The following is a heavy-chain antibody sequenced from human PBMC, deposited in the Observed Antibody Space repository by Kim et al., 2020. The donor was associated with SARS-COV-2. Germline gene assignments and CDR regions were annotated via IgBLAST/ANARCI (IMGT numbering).Heavy chain of an antibody. CDR2: ISSSSSKT. Sequence: GGSLRLSCAASGFTFSDYYMSWVRQAPGTGLEWLSYISSSSSKTNYADSVKGRFTISRDNAKNSLYLQMNSLRAEDTAVYFCARGRYAYGPFDYWGQGTLVTVSS. V-gene: IGHV3-11*05. J-gene: IGHJ4*02. D-gene: IGHD3-9*01. CDR3: ARGRYAYGPFDY. CDR1: GFTFSDYY.